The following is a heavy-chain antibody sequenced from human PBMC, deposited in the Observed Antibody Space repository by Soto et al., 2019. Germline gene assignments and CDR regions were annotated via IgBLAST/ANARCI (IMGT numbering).Heavy chain of an antibody. CDR3: ARDEGDPPYYYDSSGYSPPYGMDV. CDR2: ISAYNGNT. Sequence: GASVKVSCKASGGTFSSYTISWVRQAPGQGLEWMGWISAYNGNTNYAQKLQGRVTMTTDTSTSTAYMELRSLRSDDTAVYYCARDEGDPPYYYDSSGYSPPYGMDVWGQGTTVNVSS. J-gene: IGHJ6*02. D-gene: IGHD3-22*01. V-gene: IGHV1-18*01. CDR1: GGTFSSYT.